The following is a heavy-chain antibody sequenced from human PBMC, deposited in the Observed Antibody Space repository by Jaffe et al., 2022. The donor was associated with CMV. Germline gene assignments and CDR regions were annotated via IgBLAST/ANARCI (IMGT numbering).Heavy chain of an antibody. CDR2: ISYDGSNK. CDR3: AKDPGGVVGATGLAYYFDY. CDR1: GFTFSSYG. D-gene: IGHD1-26*01. J-gene: IGHJ4*02. V-gene: IGHV3-30*18. Sequence: QVQLVESGGGVVQPGRSLRLSCAASGFTFSSYGMHWVRQAPGKGLEWVAVISYDGSNKYYADSVKGRFTISRDNSKNTLYLQMNSLRAEDTAVYYCAKDPGGVVGATGLAYYFDYWGQGTLVTVSS.